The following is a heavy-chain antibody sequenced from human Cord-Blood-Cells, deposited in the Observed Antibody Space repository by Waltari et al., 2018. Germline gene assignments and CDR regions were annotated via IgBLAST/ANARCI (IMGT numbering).Heavy chain of an antibody. D-gene: IGHD3-10*01. CDR2: FDPEDGET. Sequence: QVQLVQSGAEVKKPGASVKVSCKVSGYTPTELSMHWVRQDPGTGLEWMGGFDPEDGETIYAQKFQGRVTMTEDTSTDTAYMELSSLRSEDTAVYYCAGTGYGSGSYPFDYWGQGTLVTVSS. J-gene: IGHJ4*02. CDR1: GYTPTELS. CDR3: AGTGYGSGSYPFDY. V-gene: IGHV1-24*01.